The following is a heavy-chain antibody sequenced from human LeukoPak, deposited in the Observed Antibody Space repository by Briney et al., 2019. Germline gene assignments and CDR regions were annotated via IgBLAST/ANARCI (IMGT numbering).Heavy chain of an antibody. V-gene: IGHV4-34*01. CDR3: AREYYDILTGYRYLDY. CDR2: INHSGST. J-gene: IGHJ4*02. CDR1: GGSFSGYY. Sequence: SETLSLTCAVYGGSFSGYYWSWIRQPPGKGLEWIGEINHSGSTNYNPSLKSRVTISVDTSKNQFSLKLSSVTAADTAVYYCAREYYDILTGYRYLDYWGQGTLVTVSS. D-gene: IGHD3-9*01.